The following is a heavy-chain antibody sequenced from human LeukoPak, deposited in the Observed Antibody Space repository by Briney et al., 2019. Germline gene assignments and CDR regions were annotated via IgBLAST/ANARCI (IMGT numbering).Heavy chain of an antibody. D-gene: IGHD2-2*01. CDR1: GFSFSRYG. CDR3: ARAQLEYCSTTSCYVFDS. J-gene: IGHJ4*02. V-gene: IGHV3-30*19. CDR2: ISFDGNEK. Sequence: GRSLRLSCVASGFSFSRYGMHWVRQAPGKGLEWVAVISFDGNEKYYADSVKGRFTISTDIFKNTLYLEMNSLRADDTAMYYCARAQLEYCSTTSCYVFDSWGQGTLVTVSS.